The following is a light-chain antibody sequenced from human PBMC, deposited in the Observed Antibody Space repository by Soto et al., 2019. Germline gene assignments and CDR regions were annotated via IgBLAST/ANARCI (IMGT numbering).Light chain of an antibody. V-gene: IGKV1-5*03. J-gene: IGKJ2*01. CDR2: KAS. CDR1: QSISSW. Sequence: DIQMTQSPSTLSASVGDRVTITCRASQSISSWLAWYQQKPGKAPKLLIYKASSLEGGIPSRFSGSGSETGFTLTISSLQPEDFATYYCQQYTSYQYTFGQGTKVDI. CDR3: QQYTSYQYT.